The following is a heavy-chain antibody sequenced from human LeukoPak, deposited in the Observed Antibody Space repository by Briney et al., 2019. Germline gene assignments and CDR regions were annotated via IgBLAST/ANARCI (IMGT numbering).Heavy chain of an antibody. CDR1: GYTFTSYA. Sequence: ASVKVSCKASGYTFTSYAMNWVREAPGQGLEWMGWINTNTGNPTYAQGLTGRFVFSLDASVSTAYLQISSLKAEDTAVYYCAIWYCSGGRCYSNARTFDYWGQGTRVTVSS. D-gene: IGHD2-15*01. CDR3: AIWYCSGGRCYSNARTFDY. V-gene: IGHV7-4-1*02. J-gene: IGHJ4*02. CDR2: INTNTGNP.